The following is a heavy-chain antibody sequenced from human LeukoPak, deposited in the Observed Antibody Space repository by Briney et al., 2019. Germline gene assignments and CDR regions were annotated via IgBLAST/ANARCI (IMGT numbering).Heavy chain of an antibody. D-gene: IGHD1-7*01. V-gene: IGHV4-30-4*08. Sequence: SETLSLTCTVSGGSISSGDYYWSWIRQPPGKGLEWIGYIYYSGSTYYNPSLKSRVTISVDTSKNQFSLKLSSVTAADTAVYYCARSFKWNYRRVELDYWGQGTLVTVSS. CDR1: GGSISSGDYY. CDR3: ARSFKWNYRRVELDY. J-gene: IGHJ4*02. CDR2: IYYSGST.